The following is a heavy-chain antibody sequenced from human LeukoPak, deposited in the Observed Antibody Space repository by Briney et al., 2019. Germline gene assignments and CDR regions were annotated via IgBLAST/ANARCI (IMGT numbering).Heavy chain of an antibody. CDR2: INPSGGST. D-gene: IGHD3-22*01. Sequence: ASMKVSCKASGYTFTSYYMHWVRQAPGQGLEWMGIINPSGGSTSYAQKFQGRVTMTRDTSTSTVYMELSSLRSEDTAVYYCARDLQPHYYDSSGYGIDYWGQGTLVTVSS. CDR3: ARDLQPHYYDSSGYGIDY. CDR1: GYTFTSYY. V-gene: IGHV1-46*01. J-gene: IGHJ4*02.